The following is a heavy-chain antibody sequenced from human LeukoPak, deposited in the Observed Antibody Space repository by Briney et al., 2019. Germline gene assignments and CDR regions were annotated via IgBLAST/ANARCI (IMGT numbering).Heavy chain of an antibody. CDR3: ARGYSSGWT. Sequence: PGGSLRLSCAASGFSFSSYAMSWVRQAPGKGLEWVSATSGSGGSTYYADSVKGRLTISRDNSKNTLYLQMNSLRAEDTAVYFCARGYSSGWTWGQGTLVTVSS. J-gene: IGHJ5*02. CDR1: GFSFSSYA. CDR2: TSGSGGST. D-gene: IGHD6-19*01. V-gene: IGHV3-23*01.